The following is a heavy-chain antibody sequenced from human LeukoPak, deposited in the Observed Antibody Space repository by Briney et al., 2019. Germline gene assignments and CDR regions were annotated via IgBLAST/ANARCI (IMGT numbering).Heavy chain of an antibody. CDR1: GYTFTSYD. CDR2: MNPNSGNT. J-gene: IGHJ4*02. CDR3: ASHWGYGSSGSFDY. V-gene: IGHV1-8*01. Sequence: GASVKVSCKASGYTFTSYDINSVRQATGQGLEWMGWMNPNSGNTGYAQKFQGRVTMTRNTSIGTAYMELSSLRSEDTAVYYCASHWGYGSSGSFDYWGQGTLVTVSS. D-gene: IGHD6-6*01.